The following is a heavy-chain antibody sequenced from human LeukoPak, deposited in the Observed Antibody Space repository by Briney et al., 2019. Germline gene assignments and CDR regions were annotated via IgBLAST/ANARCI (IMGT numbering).Heavy chain of an antibody. CDR3: ERVSLAAVPAIIRPMSWFDP. V-gene: IGHV4-38-2*02. J-gene: IGHJ5*02. CDR2: IYHSGIT. Sequence: SETLSLTCTVSGFSISNGYFWGWIRQSPGKGLDWIGHIYHSGITYYNPSLQSRVTISMDTSQNQISLKLSSVTVSDTAVYYCERVSLAAVPAIIRPMSWFDPWGQGTLVTVSS. D-gene: IGHD3-3*01. CDR1: GFSISNGYF.